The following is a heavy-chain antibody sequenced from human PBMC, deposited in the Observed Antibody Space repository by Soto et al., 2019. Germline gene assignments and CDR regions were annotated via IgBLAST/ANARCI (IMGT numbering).Heavy chain of an antibody. D-gene: IGHD1-1*01. CDR1: GGSVRAPDW. CDR3: ARVRQGCSANNCYFDP. V-gene: IGHV4-4*02. J-gene: IGHJ5*01. CDR2: VHISGHS. Sequence: QVHLQESGPGLVAPSGTLSLTCTLSGGSVRAPDWWSWVRQSPDKGLECIAEVHISGHSNYNPSLRSRVSVSIDSSKNQFYLNLNSVTAADTAIYYCARVRQGCSANNCYFDPWGQGTQVTISS.